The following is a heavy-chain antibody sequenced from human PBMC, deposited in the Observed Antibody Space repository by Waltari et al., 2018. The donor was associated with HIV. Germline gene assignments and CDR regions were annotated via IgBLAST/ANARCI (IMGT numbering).Heavy chain of an antibody. CDR1: GYPFTKYD. Sequence: QGQLVKSGAEVKQSGASVRISCKASGYPFTKYDITWLRQATGQGREWMGWMNPSTGNAGLAHNFQGRVVMTRDIPINTAYMELSGLTSHDAAVYYCSTSRPGAMFGDAWGQGTLVTVSS. V-gene: IGHV1-8*01. J-gene: IGHJ5*02. CDR2: MNPSTGNA. D-gene: IGHD3-3*01. CDR3: STSRPGAMFGDA.